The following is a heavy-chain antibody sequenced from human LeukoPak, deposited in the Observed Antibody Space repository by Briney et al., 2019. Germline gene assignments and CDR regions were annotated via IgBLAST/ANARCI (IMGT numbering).Heavy chain of an antibody. J-gene: IGHJ5*02. CDR1: GGSISSGGYS. V-gene: IGHV4-30-2*01. CDR3: ARSYDSSGYYLNWFDL. D-gene: IGHD3-22*01. CDR2: VYHSGNT. Sequence: SETLSLTCAVSGGSISSGGYSWRWIRQPPGKGLEWIGSVYHSGNTYYNPSLKSRVTISLDRSKNQYSLRLSSVTAADTAVYYCARSYDSSGYYLNWFDLWGQGTLVTVSS.